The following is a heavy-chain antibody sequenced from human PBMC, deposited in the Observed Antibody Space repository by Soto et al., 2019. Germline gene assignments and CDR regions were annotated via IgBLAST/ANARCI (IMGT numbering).Heavy chain of an antibody. D-gene: IGHD3-10*01. J-gene: IGHJ6*02. V-gene: IGHV3-23*01. Sequence: QPGGSLRLSCAASGFTFSSSAMSWVRQAPGKGLEWVSAISGSGGSTYYADSVKGRFTISRDNSKNTLYLQMNSLRAEDTAVYYCAKEKLGGSGSYYNNYYYYRIGVWGQGSTDIVSS. CDR2: ISGSGGST. CDR1: GFTFSSSA. CDR3: AKEKLGGSGSYYNNYYYYRIGV.